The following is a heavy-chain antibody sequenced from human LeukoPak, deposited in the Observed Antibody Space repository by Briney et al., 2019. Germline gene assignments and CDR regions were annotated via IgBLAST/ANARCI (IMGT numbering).Heavy chain of an antibody. CDR2: ITHRGTT. V-gene: IGHV4-34*01. Sequence: PSETLSLTCAVYGHPFRCYYWTWVPQPPGKGLEWVGEITHRGTTHYNPSLKSRVTISADTQFALKLTSVTAADTAVYYCAILGYCSSASCYAIPIWGQGSLVTVSS. D-gene: IGHD2-2*01. CDR3: AILGYCSSASCYAIPI. J-gene: IGHJ4*02. CDR1: GHPFRCYY.